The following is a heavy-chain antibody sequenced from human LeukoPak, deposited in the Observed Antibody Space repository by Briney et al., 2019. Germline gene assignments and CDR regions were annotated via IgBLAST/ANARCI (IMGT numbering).Heavy chain of an antibody. CDR3: AKDLLDYYDSSGYYEGY. D-gene: IGHD3-22*01. V-gene: IGHV3-23*01. CDR2: ISGSGGST. Sequence: GGSLRLSCAASGFTFSSYAMSWVRQAPGKGLEWVSAISGSGGSTYYADSVKGRFTISRDNSKNTLYLQMISLRAEDTAVYYCAKDLLDYYDSSGYYEGYWGQGTLVTVSS. CDR1: GFTFSSYA. J-gene: IGHJ4*02.